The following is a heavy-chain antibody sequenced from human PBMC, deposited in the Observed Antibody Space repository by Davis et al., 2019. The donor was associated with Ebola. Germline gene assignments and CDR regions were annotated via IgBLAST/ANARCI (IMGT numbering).Heavy chain of an antibody. Sequence: PSETLSLTCTISGGSMINYYWSWIRKPAGKELEWIGRIYISGSTNYNPSLKSRVTMSVDTSKDQFSLKLSSVTATDTAMYYCSERGRSVWGQGTLVTVSS. J-gene: IGHJ4*02. V-gene: IGHV4-4*07. CDR2: IYISGST. D-gene: IGHD1-26*01. CDR3: SERGRSV. CDR1: GGSMINYY.